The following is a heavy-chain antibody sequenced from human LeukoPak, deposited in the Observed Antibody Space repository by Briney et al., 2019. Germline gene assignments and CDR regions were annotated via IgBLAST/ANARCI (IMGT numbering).Heavy chain of an antibody. J-gene: IGHJ4*02. D-gene: IGHD1-14*01. V-gene: IGHV3-23*01. Sequence: GSLRLSCTASGVTFSTYAMGWVRQAPGKGLEWVSSIKGGGGDPFYADSVKGRFTISRDNSKNTLFLQLHSLRAEDSAVYYCARGGHDFNPFYRWGQGTLATVSA. CDR2: IKGGGGDP. CDR1: GVTFSTYA. CDR3: ARGGHDFNPFYR.